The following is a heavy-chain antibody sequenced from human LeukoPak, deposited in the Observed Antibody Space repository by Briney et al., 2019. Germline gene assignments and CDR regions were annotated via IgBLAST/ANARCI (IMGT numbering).Heavy chain of an antibody. J-gene: IGHJ6*03. CDR1: GGSISSGSYY. D-gene: IGHD6-13*01. Sequence: SETLSLTCTVSGGSISSGSYYWSWIRQPAGKGLGWIGRIYTSGSTNYNPSLKSRVTISVDTSKNQFSLKLSSVTAADTAVYYCARLAAAGDYYYYYMDVWGKGTTVTVSS. V-gene: IGHV4-61*02. CDR3: ARLAAAGDYYYYYMDV. CDR2: IYTSGST.